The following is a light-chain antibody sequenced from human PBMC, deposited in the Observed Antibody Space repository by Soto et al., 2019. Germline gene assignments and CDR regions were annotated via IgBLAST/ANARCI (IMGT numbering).Light chain of an antibody. J-gene: IGKJ3*01. CDR1: QSVSGSC. Sequence: EIVLTQSPGTLSLSPGERATLSCRASQSVSGSCLAWYQQKPGQAPRLLTYGASSRATGIPDRFSGSGSGTDFTLTISRLEPEDFAVYYCQQYGSSPFTFGPGTKVHIK. CDR2: GAS. CDR3: QQYGSSPFT. V-gene: IGKV3-20*01.